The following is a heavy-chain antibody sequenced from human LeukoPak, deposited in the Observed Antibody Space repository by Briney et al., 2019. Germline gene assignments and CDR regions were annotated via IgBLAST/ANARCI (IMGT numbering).Heavy chain of an antibody. Sequence: ASVKVSCKASGYTRNTFDINWVRQATGQGPEWMGWVNPDNDKTVYAPKFQGRVSISSNNSINTAYMEFSGLKSDDTAVYYCARGRRLRGVTSRPIYYYYYMDVWGGGTTVTVSS. D-gene: IGHD3-10*01. CDR3: ARGRRLRGVTSRPIYYYYYMDV. CDR2: VNPDNDKT. J-gene: IGHJ6*03. V-gene: IGHV1-8*03. CDR1: GYTRNTFD.